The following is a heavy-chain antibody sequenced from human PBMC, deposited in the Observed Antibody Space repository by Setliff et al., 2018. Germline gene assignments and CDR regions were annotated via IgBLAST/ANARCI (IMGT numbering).Heavy chain of an antibody. CDR3: ARAGLAAAGRKGVVDH. V-gene: IGHV1-46*01. Sequence: ASVKVSCKATGSTLSRHYMHWVRQAPGQGLEWMGMVNPGGGSSTSTQRFQGRVTMTRDTSTNTAYMELNSLTSNDTAVYYCARAGLAAAGRKGVVDHWGQGTLVTVSS. CDR2: VNPGGGSS. CDR1: GSTLSRHY. J-gene: IGHJ4*02. D-gene: IGHD6-13*01.